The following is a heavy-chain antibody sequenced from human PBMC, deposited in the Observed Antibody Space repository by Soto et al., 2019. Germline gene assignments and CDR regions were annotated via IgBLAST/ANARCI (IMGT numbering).Heavy chain of an antibody. Sequence: EVQLVESGGGLVKPGGSLRLSCAASGFIFSSYTMNWVRQAPGKGLEWVSSIRASSTYIYYADSLKGRFTISRDNAYNSLYLQMNSLGVEYTAVYYCARGWLRDPWMYWGQGTRVTVSS. CDR2: IRASSTYI. J-gene: IGHJ4*02. D-gene: IGHD5-12*01. CDR1: GFIFSSYT. V-gene: IGHV3-21*01. CDR3: ARGWLRDPWMY.